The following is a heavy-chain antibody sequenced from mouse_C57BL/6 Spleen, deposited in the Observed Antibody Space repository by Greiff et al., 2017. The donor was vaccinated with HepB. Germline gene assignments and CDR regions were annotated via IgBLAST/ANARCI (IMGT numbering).Heavy chain of an antibody. J-gene: IGHJ4*01. CDR1: GYTFTDYE. D-gene: IGHD2-5*01. CDR3: TRTSYYSNPYDY. V-gene: IGHV1-15*01. CDR2: IDPETGGT. Sequence: QVQLQQSGAELVRPGASVTLSCKASGYTFTDYEMHWVKQTPVHGLEWIGAIDPETGGTAYNQKFKGKAILTADKTSSTAYMELRSLTSEDSAVYYCTRTSYYSNPYDYWGQGTSVTVSS.